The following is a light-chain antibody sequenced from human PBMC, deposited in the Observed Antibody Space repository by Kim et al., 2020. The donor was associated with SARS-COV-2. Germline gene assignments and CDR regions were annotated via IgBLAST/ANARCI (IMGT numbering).Light chain of an antibody. CDR3: MQRTEFPLT. CDR1: QNVHSL. V-gene: IGKV2-40*01. Sequence: EIVMTQSPLSLPVTPGEPASISCRSSQNVHSLDWYLQKPGQSPQLLIYRLSYRASGVPDRFSGSGSGRDFTLKISRVEAEDVGVYYCMQRTEFPLTFGGGTKVDIK. J-gene: IGKJ4*01. CDR2: RLS.